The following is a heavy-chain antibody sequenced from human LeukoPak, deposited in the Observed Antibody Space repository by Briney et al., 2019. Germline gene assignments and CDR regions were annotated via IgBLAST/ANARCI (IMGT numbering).Heavy chain of an antibody. CDR3: ARDLAYSRLDY. D-gene: IGHD5-18*01. V-gene: IGHV3-30-3*01. J-gene: IGHJ4*02. CDR1: GFTFSSYT. CDR2: ISHDGGNK. Sequence: PGGSLRLSCAASGFTFSSYTMHWVRQAPDKGLEWVAVISHDGGNKYYADSVKGRFTISRDNAENSLYLQMNSLRVEDTAFYYCARDLAYSRLDYWGQGMLVTISS.